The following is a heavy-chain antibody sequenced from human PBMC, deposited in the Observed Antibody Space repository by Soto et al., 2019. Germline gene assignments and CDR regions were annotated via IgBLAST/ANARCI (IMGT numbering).Heavy chain of an antibody. CDR3: VRTSLVVAAATREDY. V-gene: IGHV3-74*01. Sequence: EVQLVESGGGLVQPGGSLRLSCAASGFTFSSYWMHWLRQAPGKGLVWVSRINSDGSSTSYADSVKGRFTISRDNAKNTLYLQMNSLRAEDTAVYYCVRTSLVVAAATREDYWGQGTLVTVSS. J-gene: IGHJ4*02. CDR2: INSDGSST. CDR1: GFTFSSYW. D-gene: IGHD2-15*01.